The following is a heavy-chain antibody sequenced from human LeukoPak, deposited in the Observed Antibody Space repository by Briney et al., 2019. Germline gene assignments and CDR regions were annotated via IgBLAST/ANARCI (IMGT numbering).Heavy chain of an antibody. J-gene: IGHJ4*02. V-gene: IGHV4-59*08. CDR2: IYYSGTT. D-gene: IGHD3-3*02. CDR1: GDSIRSYY. CDR3: ARHLRSFPDC. Sequence: SETLSLTCTFSGDSIRSYYWSWSRQPPGKGLEWLGYIYYSGTTNYNPSLKSRLTMSLDTSKKQLSLRLTSLTAADTAVYYCARHLRSFPDCWVQGTLVTVSS.